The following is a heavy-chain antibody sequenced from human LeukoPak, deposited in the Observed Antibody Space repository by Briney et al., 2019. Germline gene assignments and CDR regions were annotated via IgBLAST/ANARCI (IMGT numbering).Heavy chain of an antibody. V-gene: IGHV3-74*01. J-gene: IGHJ5*02. CDR1: GFTFSSYW. D-gene: IGHD2-2*02. CDR3: AREVGVPAAIGNWFDP. CDR2: INSDGSST. Sequence: GGSLRLSCAASGFTFSSYWMHWVRQAPGKGLVWVSRINSDGSSTSYADSVKGRFTISRDNAKNTLYLQMNSLRAEDTAVYYCAREVGVPAAIGNWFDPWGQGTLVTVSS.